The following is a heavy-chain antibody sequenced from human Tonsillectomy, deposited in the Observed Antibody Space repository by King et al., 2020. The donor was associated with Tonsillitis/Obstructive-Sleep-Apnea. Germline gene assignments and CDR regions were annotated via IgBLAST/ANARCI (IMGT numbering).Heavy chain of an antibody. J-gene: IGHJ3*01. CDR3: ARDDTRAVNGWYDALDF. D-gene: IGHD6-19*01. Sequence: VQLVESGGGLVHPGESLRLSYAASGFRLSNFWMTWVRQAPGKGLEWVANIREDGSQTNYVDSVKGRFTISRDNAKNSVYLQLNSLRAGDTALYYCARDDTRAVNGWYDALDFWGQGTMVTVSS. CDR1: GFRLSNFW. V-gene: IGHV3-7*01. CDR2: IREDGSQT.